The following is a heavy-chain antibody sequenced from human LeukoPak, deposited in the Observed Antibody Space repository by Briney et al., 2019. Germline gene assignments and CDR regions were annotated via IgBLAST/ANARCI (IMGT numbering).Heavy chain of an antibody. CDR1: GFTFSNYW. CDR2: INTDGSST. Sequence: GGSLRLSCAASGFTFSNYWMHWVRQAPGKGLAWVSRINTDGSSTSYADSVKGRFTISRDNSKNTLYLQMNSLRAEDTAVYYCARGNMVRGMMEWGQGTLVTVSS. CDR3: ARGNMVRGMME. V-gene: IGHV3-74*01. D-gene: IGHD3-10*01. J-gene: IGHJ4*02.